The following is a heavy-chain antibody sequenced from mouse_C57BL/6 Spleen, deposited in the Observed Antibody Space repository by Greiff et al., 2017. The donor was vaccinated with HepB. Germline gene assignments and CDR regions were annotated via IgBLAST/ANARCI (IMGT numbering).Heavy chain of an antibody. CDR3: AEREQRRDGFAY. Sequence: EVQLQESGPELVKPGASVKISCKASGYSFTDYNMNWVKQSNGQSLEWIGVINPNYGTTSYNQKFKGKATLTVDQSSSTAYLQLNSLTSEDSAVYYCAEREQRRDGFAYWGQGTLVTVSA. J-gene: IGHJ3*01. V-gene: IGHV1-39*01. CDR1: GYSFTDYN. CDR2: INPNYGTT. D-gene: IGHD3-3*01.